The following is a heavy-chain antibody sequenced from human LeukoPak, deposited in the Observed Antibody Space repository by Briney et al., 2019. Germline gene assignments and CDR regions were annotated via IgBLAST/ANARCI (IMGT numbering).Heavy chain of an antibody. J-gene: IGHJ4*02. D-gene: IGHD3-10*01. CDR1: GFTFSSYG. Sequence: GGTLRLSCAASGFTFSSYGMSWVRQAPGKGLEWVSAISESGGSTYYADSVKGRFTISGDNSRNTLYLQMNSLRAEDTAIYYCARDASLVRGVWGYFDYWGQGTLVTVSS. CDR3: ARDASLVRGVWGYFDY. V-gene: IGHV3-23*01. CDR2: ISESGGST.